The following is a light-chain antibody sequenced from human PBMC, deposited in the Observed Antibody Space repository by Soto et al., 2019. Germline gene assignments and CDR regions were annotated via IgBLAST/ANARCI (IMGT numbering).Light chain of an antibody. V-gene: IGKV3-20*01. CDR1: QSVSSSY. J-gene: IGKJ3*01. CDR3: QQYGSSPPT. CDR2: GAS. Sequence: PGERATLSCRASQSVSSSYLAWYQQKPGQAPRLLIYGASSRATGIPDRFSGSGSGTDFTLTISRLEPEDFAVYYCQQYGSSPPTFGPGTKVDIK.